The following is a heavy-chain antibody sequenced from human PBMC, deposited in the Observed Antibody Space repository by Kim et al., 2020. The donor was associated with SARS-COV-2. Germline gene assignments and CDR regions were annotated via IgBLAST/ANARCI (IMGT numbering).Heavy chain of an antibody. J-gene: IGHJ6*02. CDR2: INPSGGST. Sequence: ASVKVSCKASGYTFTSYYMHWVRQAPGQGLEWMGIINPSGGSTSYAQKFQGRVTMTRDTSTSTAYMELSSLRSEDTAVYYCAREPHSSCGARNYYCYGMDVWGQGTTVTVSS. V-gene: IGHV1-46*01. CDR3: AREPHSSCGARNYYCYGMDV. D-gene: IGHD6-6*01. CDR1: GYTFTSYY.